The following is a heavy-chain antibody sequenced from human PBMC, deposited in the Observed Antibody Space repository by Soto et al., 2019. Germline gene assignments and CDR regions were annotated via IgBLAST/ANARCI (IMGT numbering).Heavy chain of an antibody. CDR1: GGTFSSYA. J-gene: IGHJ5*02. V-gene: IGHV1-69*12. D-gene: IGHD3-10*01. Sequence: QVQLVQSGAEVKKPGSSVKVSCKASGGTFSSYAISWVRQAPGQGLEWMGGIIPIFGTANYAQKFQGRVTITADESTSTVYMELSSLRSEDTAVYYCAIPREGTMVRGVIPLNWFDPWGQGTLVTVSS. CDR3: AIPREGTMVRGVIPLNWFDP. CDR2: IIPIFGTA.